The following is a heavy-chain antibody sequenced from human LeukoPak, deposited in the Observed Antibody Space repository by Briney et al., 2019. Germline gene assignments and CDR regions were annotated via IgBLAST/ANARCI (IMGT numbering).Heavy chain of an antibody. CDR3: ARSPLGIAPFDY. Sequence: GRSLRLSCAASGFTFSNYAMHWVRQAPGEGLEWVARIRNKANRYATEYAASVKGRFTISRDDSENSLYLQMDSLKTEDTAVYYCARSPLGIAPFDYWGQGTLVTVSS. V-gene: IGHV3-72*01. CDR1: GFTFSNYA. J-gene: IGHJ4*02. D-gene: IGHD7-27*01. CDR2: IRNKANRYAT.